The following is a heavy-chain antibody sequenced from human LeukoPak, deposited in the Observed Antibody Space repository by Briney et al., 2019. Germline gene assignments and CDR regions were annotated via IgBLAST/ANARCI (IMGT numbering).Heavy chain of an antibody. CDR3: VRRGLSVRNAFDI. CDR1: GFTFDDFA. V-gene: IGHV3-9*01. CDR2: ITWNSGNT. Sequence: PGRSLRLSCAASGFTFDDFAMHWVRQAPGKGLEWVSGITWNSGNTDYADSVKGRFTISRDNAKNSLYLQMNSLSAEDTALYYCVRRGLSVRNAFDIWGQGTMVTVPS. J-gene: IGHJ3*02. D-gene: IGHD3-22*01.